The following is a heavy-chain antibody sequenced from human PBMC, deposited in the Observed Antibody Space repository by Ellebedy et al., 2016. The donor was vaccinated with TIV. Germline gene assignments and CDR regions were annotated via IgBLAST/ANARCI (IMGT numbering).Heavy chain of an antibody. CDR2: IYSGGST. CDR1: GFTVSNNY. CDR3: ASGPTS. D-gene: IGHD5-12*01. J-gene: IGHJ4*02. Sequence: GESLKISXAASGFTVSNNYMGWVRQLPGKGLEWVSVIYSGGSTYYADSVKGRFTISRDNSKNTLFLQMNSLRAEDTAVYYCASGPTSWGQGTLVTVSS. V-gene: IGHV3-53*01.